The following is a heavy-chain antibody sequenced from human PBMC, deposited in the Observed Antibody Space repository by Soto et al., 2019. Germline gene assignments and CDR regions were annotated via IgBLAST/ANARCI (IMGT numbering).Heavy chain of an antibody. CDR1: GGSISSYY. D-gene: IGHD6-19*01. J-gene: IGHJ4*02. CDR2: IYYSGST. CDR3: AGQSLAVAAHFDY. Sequence: SETLSLTCTVSGGSISSYYWSWIRQPPGKGLEWIGYIYYSGSTNYNPSLKSRVTISVDTSKNQFSLKLSSVTAADTAVYYCAGQSLAVAAHFDYWGQGTLVTVSS. V-gene: IGHV4-59*08.